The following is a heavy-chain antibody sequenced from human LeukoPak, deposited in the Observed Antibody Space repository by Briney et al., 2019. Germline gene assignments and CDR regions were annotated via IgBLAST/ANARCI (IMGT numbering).Heavy chain of an antibody. Sequence: PGGSLRLSCAASGFIFDDYAMHWVRQAPGKGLEWVSGISWNSGSIVYADSVKGRFTISRDNAKNSLYLQMNSLRAEDMALYYCAKAVDYGGNSDAFDIWGQGTMVTVSS. V-gene: IGHV3-9*03. J-gene: IGHJ3*02. D-gene: IGHD4-23*01. CDR3: AKAVDYGGNSDAFDI. CDR1: GFIFDDYA. CDR2: ISWNSGSI.